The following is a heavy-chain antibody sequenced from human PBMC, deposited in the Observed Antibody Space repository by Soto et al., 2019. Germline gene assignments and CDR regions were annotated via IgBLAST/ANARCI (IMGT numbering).Heavy chain of an antibody. Sequence: GGSLRLSCAASGFTFSSYAMSWVRQAPGKGLEWVSAISGSGGSTYYADSVKGRFTISRDNSKNTLYLQMNSLRAEDTAVYYSAKPGAFFGVVPPPLFDYWGQGTLVTVSS. CDR1: GFTFSSYA. CDR3: AKPGAFFGVVPPPLFDY. V-gene: IGHV3-23*01. D-gene: IGHD3-3*01. CDR2: ISGSGGST. J-gene: IGHJ4*02.